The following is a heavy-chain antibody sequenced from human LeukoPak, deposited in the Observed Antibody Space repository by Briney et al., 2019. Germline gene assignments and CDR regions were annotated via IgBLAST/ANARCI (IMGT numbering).Heavy chain of an antibody. J-gene: IGHJ5*02. CDR2: IYTSGST. CDR1: GGSISSGSYY. V-gene: IGHV4-61*02. D-gene: IGHD2-15*01. Sequence: SETLSLTCTVSGGSISSGSYYWSWIRQPAGKGLEWIGRIYTSGSTNYNPSLKSRVTISVDTSKNQFSLKLSSVTAADTAVYYCARNRTNPPTYCSGGSCYPGTGSFDPWGQGTLVTVSS. CDR3: ARNRTNPPTYCSGGSCYPGTGSFDP.